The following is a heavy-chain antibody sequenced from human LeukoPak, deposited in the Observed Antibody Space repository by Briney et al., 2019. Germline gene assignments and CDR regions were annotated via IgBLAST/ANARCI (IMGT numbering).Heavy chain of an antibody. J-gene: IGHJ3*02. V-gene: IGHV4-59*01. CDR1: GGSIRNSY. Sequence: PSETLSLTCTVSGGSIRNSYWSWIRQPPGKRLEWIGYIYYSGSTNYNPSLKSRVTISVDTSKHQFSLKLSSVTAADTAVYYCASSSWYGDAFDIWGQGTMVTVSS. CDR2: IYYSGST. D-gene: IGHD6-13*01. CDR3: ASSSWYGDAFDI.